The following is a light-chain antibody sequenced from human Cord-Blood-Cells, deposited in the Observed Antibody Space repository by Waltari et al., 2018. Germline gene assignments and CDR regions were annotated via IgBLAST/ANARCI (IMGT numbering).Light chain of an antibody. CDR3: NSRDSSGNHLRV. CDR2: GKN. Sequence: SSELTQDPPVPVALGQTVRITCQGDSVSSYYASWYQQKPGQAPVLVIYGKNNRPSGIPDRFAGSSSGNTASLTITGAQAEDEADYYCNSRDSSGNHLRVFGGGTKLTVL. CDR1: SVSSYY. V-gene: IGLV3-19*01. J-gene: IGLJ3*02.